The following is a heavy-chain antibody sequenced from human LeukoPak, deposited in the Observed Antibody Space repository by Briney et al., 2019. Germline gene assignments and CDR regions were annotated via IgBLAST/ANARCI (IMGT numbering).Heavy chain of an antibody. CDR3: ARRGSLRYLDWDFDY. CDR1: GYTFTSYG. Sequence: ASVKVSCKASGYTFTSYGISWVRQAPGQGLEWMGWISAYNGNTNYAQKLQGRVTMTTDTSTSTAYMELRSLRSDDTAVYYCARRGSLRYLDWDFDYWGQGTLVTVSS. D-gene: IGHD3-9*01. CDR2: ISAYNGNT. V-gene: IGHV1-18*01. J-gene: IGHJ4*02.